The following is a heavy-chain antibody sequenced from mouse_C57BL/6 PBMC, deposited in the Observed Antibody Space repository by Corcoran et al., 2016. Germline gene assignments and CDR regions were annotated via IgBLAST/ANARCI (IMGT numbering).Heavy chain of an antibody. D-gene: IGHD2-5*01. Sequence: QVQLQQSGPELVKPGASVKISCKASGYSFTSYYIHWVKQRPGQGLEWIGWIYPGSGNTKYNEKFKGKATLTADTSSSTAYMQLSSLTSEDSAVYYCARDSNYGYWYFDVWGTGTTVTVSS. CDR3: ARDSNYGYWYFDV. CDR1: GYSFTSYY. CDR2: IYPGSGNT. J-gene: IGHJ1*03. V-gene: IGHV1-66*01.